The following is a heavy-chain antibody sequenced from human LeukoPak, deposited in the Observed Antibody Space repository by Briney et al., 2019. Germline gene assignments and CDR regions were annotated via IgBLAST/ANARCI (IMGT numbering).Heavy chain of an antibody. Sequence: KSSETLSLTCTVSGGSISSYYWSWIRQPPGKGLEWIGYIYYSGSTNYNPSLKSRVTISVDTSKNQFSLKLSSVTAADTAVYYCARARYYYGSGGYYKPFDYWGQGTLVTVSS. V-gene: IGHV4-59*01. CDR3: ARARYYYGSGGYYKPFDY. CDR2: IYYSGST. CDR1: GGSISSYY. J-gene: IGHJ4*02. D-gene: IGHD3-10*01.